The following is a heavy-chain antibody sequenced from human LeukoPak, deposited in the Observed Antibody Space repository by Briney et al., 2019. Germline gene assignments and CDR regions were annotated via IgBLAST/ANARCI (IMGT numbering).Heavy chain of an antibody. CDR3: ARGVCYYYGSGSYYDYYYYMDV. Sequence: SETLSLTCTVSGGSISSYYWSWIRQPAGKGLEWIGRIYTSGSTNYNPSLKSRVTMSVDTSKNQFSLKLSSVTAADTAVYYCARGVCYYYGSGSYYDYYYYMDVWGKGTTVTISS. CDR1: GGSISSYY. CDR2: IYTSGST. V-gene: IGHV4-4*07. J-gene: IGHJ6*03. D-gene: IGHD3-10*01.